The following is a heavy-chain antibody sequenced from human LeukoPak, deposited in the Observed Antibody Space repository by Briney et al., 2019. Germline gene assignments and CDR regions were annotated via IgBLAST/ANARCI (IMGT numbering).Heavy chain of an antibody. V-gene: IGHV3-21*04. Sequence: PGGSLRLSCAASGFTFSSYSMNWVRQAPGKGLEWVSSISSSSSYIYYADSVKGRFTISRDNSKNTLYLQMNSLRAEDTAVYYCAKVFFMDYWGQGTLVTVSS. CDR2: ISSSSSYI. CDR3: AKVFFMDY. D-gene: IGHD2-8*01. CDR1: GFTFSSYS. J-gene: IGHJ4*02.